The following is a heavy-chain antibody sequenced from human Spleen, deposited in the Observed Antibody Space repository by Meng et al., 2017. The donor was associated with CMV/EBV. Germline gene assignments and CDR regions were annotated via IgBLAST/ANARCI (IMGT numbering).Heavy chain of an antibody. Sequence: GGSLRLSCAASGFTFTTYAMSWVRQAPGKGLEWVSAISASGGSTYYADSVKGRFTISRDNSKNTLYLQMNSLRAEDTAVYYCAKDQVGANGMDVWGQGTTVTVSS. D-gene: IGHD1-26*01. CDR3: AKDQVGANGMDV. J-gene: IGHJ6*02. V-gene: IGHV3-23*01. CDR2: ISASGGST. CDR1: GFTFTTYA.